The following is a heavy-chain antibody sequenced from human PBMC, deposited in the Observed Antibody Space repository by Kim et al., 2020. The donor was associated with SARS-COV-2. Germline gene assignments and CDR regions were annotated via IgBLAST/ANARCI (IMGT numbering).Heavy chain of an antibody. V-gene: IGHV3-21*01. J-gene: IGHJ4*02. CDR3: VLEDPPSDY. D-gene: IGHD1-1*01. CDR2: ISSSGSYI. Sequence: GGSLRLSCAASGFTFINYSMNWVRQAPGKGLEWVSSISSSGSYIYYADSVRGRFTISRDNAKHTLYLQMNSRRAKDTAVYYCVLEDPPSDYWGQGTLVTVSS. CDR1: GFTFINYS.